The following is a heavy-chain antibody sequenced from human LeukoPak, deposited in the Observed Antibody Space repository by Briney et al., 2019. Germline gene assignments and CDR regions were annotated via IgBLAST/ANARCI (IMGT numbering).Heavy chain of an antibody. CDR3: ARGRGGPGAAGRSGSDY. CDR1: GGSISSGSYY. Sequence: SETLSLTCTVSGGSISSGSYYWSWIRQPAGKGLEWIGRIYTSGSTNYNPSLKSRVTISVDTSKNQFSLKLSSVTAADTAVYYCARGRGGPGAAGRSGSDYWGQGTLVTVSS. CDR2: IYTSGST. D-gene: IGHD6-19*01. V-gene: IGHV4-61*02. J-gene: IGHJ4*02.